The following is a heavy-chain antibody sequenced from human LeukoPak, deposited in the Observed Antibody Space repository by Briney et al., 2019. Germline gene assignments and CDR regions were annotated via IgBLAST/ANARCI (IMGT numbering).Heavy chain of an antibody. V-gene: IGHV3-23*01. D-gene: IGHD3-22*01. CDR2: ISGSGANT. CDR3: ARGRSGYGPFDAFDI. Sequence: GGSLRLSCTASGYTFSSYAMTWVRQAPGEGLEWVSAISGSGANTYYTDSVKGRFAASRDNSKDTLYLQMRSLRAEDTAVYYCARGRSGYGPFDAFDIWGHGTWVTVSS. CDR1: GYTFSSYA. J-gene: IGHJ3*02.